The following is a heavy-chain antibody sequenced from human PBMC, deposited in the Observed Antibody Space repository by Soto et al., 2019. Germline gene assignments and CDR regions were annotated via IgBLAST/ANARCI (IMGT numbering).Heavy chain of an antibody. CDR1: GGTFSSYA. CDR2: IIPIFGTA. D-gene: IGHD4-4*01. V-gene: IGHV1-69*06. Sequence: SVKVSCKASGGTFSSYAISWVRQAPGQGLEWMGGIIPIFGTANYAQKFQGRVTITADKSTSTAYMELSSLRSEDTAVYYCRFIARDYSMDYYGMDVWGQGTTVTVPS. J-gene: IGHJ6*02. CDR3: RFIARDYSMDYYGMDV.